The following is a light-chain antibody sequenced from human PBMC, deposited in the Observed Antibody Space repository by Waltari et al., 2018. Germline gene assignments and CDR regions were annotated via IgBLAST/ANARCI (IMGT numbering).Light chain of an antibody. CDR3: AAWDDSLTVR. Sequence: QSVLTQPPSASGTPGQRVTISCSGSSSNIGSSFVCWYQHLPGTAPKLLIYRNDQRPSGVRDRFSGSRSGTSASLAISGLRSEEEADYYCAAWDDSLTVRFGGGTKLTVL. CDR1: SSNIGSSF. J-gene: IGLJ3*02. V-gene: IGLV1-47*01. CDR2: RND.